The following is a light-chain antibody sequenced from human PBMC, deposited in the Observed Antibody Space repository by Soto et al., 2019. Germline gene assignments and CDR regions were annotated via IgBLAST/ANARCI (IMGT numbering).Light chain of an antibody. CDR3: CSYAGSSTFYVV. CDR1: SSDVGSYNL. Sequence: QSFLTQPASVSGSPGQSITISCTGTSSDVGSYNLVSWYQQHPGEAPKLMIYEGSKRPSGVSNRFSGSKSGNTASLTISGLQAEDEADYYCCSYAGSSTFYVVFGGGTKVTVL. J-gene: IGLJ2*01. V-gene: IGLV2-23*01. CDR2: EGS.